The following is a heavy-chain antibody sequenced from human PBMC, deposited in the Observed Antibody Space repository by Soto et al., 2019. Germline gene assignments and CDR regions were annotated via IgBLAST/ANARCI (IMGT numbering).Heavy chain of an antibody. J-gene: IGHJ4*02. Sequence: GGSLRLSCAASGFTFSSYSMNWVRQAPGKGLEWVSSISSSSSYIYYADSVKGRFTISRDNAKNSLYLQMNSLRAEDTAVYYCARDIYIAGAGIDYWGRGTLVTVSS. D-gene: IGHD6-13*01. CDR2: ISSSSSYI. CDR1: GFTFSSYS. V-gene: IGHV3-21*01. CDR3: ARDIYIAGAGIDY.